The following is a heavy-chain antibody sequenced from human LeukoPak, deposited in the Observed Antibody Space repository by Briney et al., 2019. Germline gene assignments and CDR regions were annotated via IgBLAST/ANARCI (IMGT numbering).Heavy chain of an antibody. D-gene: IGHD3-10*01. V-gene: IGHV3-21*06. Sequence: GGSLRLSCTASGFSFSSYNMYWVRQAPGQGLEWVSSITTTGGSIYYADSVRGRFTISRDNAKNSLFLHMNTLRIEDTAVYYCATSFGATRGYWGQGTLVTVSS. CDR3: ATSFGATRGY. CDR1: GFSFSSYN. J-gene: IGHJ4*02. CDR2: ITTTGGSI.